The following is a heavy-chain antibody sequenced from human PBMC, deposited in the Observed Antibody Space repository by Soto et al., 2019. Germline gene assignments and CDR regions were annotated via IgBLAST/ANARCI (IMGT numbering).Heavy chain of an antibody. CDR2: IYHGGGT. D-gene: IGHD3-9*01. V-gene: IGHV4-30-2*01. Sequence: QLQLQESGSGLVKPSQTLSLTCAVSGGSISSGGYSWSSIRLPPGKGLEWIGNIYHGGGTYYNPSRKSRITISIDKSKHQFSLRLTSVTAADPAVYYCARSQWDYDVLTGRLWGAFDIWGPGTMVTVSS. CDR1: GGSISSGGYS. CDR3: ARSQWDYDVLTGRLWGAFDI. J-gene: IGHJ3*02.